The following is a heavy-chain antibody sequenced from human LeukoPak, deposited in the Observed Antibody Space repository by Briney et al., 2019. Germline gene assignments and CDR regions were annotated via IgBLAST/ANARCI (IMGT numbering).Heavy chain of an antibody. J-gene: IGHJ4*02. V-gene: IGHV3-7*01. CDR1: GFTFSSYW. D-gene: IGHD1-26*01. CDR2: INHNGNVN. Sequence: GGSLRPSCAASGFTFSSYWMNWARQAPGKGLEWVASINHNGNVNYYVDSVKGRFTISRDNAKNSLYLQMNSLRAEDTAVYYCARRSSGSPPYYFDYWGQGTLVTVSS. CDR3: ARRSSGSPPYYFDY.